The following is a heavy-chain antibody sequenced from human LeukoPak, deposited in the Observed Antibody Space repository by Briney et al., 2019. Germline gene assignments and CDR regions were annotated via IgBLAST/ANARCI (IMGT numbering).Heavy chain of an antibody. CDR2: IYDHGGT. CDR1: GGSISSYC. Sequence: SETLSLTCTVSGGSISSYCWSWFRQTPGTGLEWIGYIYDHGGTNYNTSLESRLTISVDTSRNLFSLRLRSVTAADTAVYYCARGGVYDYGPLDAWGQGSLVTVSS. V-gene: IGHV4-59*01. CDR3: ARGGVYDYGPLDA. J-gene: IGHJ5*02. D-gene: IGHD3-3*01.